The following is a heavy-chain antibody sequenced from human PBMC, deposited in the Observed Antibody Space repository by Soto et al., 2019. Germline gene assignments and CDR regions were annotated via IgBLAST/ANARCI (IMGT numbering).Heavy chain of an antibody. J-gene: IGHJ4*02. D-gene: IGHD2-8*01. CDR3: AREGLTDRLIDY. CDR2: ISFDGSNQ. V-gene: IGHV3-30-3*01. Sequence: QVQLVESGGGVVQPGRSLTLSCAASGFPLSTYSMHWVRQAPGKGLEWVAFISFDGSNQNYADSLKGRFTISRDNSKNTLSLQMSGLRPEDSALYYYAREGLTDRLIDYWGQGTLVTVSS. CDR1: GFPLSTYS.